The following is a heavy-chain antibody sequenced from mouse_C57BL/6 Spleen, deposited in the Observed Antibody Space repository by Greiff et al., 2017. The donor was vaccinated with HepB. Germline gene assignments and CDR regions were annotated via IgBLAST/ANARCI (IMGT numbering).Heavy chain of an antibody. D-gene: IGHD1-1*01. J-gene: IGHJ3*01. CDR2: IYPRDGST. CDR3: GGDYDSSHFAY. Sequence: QVQLKESGPELVKPGASVKLSCKASGYTFTSYDINWVKQRPGQGLEWIGWIYPRDGSTKYNEKFKGKATLTVDTSSSTAYMELHSLTSEDSAVYFCGGDYDSSHFAYWGQGTPVTVSA. CDR1: GYTFTSYD. V-gene: IGHV1-85*01.